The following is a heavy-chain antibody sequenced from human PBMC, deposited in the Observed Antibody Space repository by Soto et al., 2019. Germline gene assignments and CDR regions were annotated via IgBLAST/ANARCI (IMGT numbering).Heavy chain of an antibody. J-gene: IGHJ1*01. Sequence: QVQLVQSGAEVKKPGSSVKVSCKASGGTFSSYAISWVRQAPGQGLEWMGGIIPIFGTANYAQKFQGRVTITADKYPSTAYMELSSLRSEDTAVYYCARGYYCSGGSCYSSSIEYFQHWGQGTLVTVSS. D-gene: IGHD2-15*01. CDR3: ARGYYCSGGSCYSSSIEYFQH. V-gene: IGHV1-69*06. CDR1: GGTFSSYA. CDR2: IIPIFGTA.